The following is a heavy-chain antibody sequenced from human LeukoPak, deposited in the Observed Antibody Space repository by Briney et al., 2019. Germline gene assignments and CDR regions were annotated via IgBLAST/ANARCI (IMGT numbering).Heavy chain of an antibody. J-gene: IGHJ6*03. CDR2: ISSSSSYI. V-gene: IGHV3-21*01. Sequence: GGSLRLSCAASGFTFSSYSMNWVRQAPGKGLEWVSSISSSSSYIYYADSVKGRFTISRDNAKNSLYLQMNSLRAEDTAVYYCARCEHLYYYGSGSYYDYMDVWGKGTTVTISS. CDR1: GFTFSSYS. CDR3: ARCEHLYYYGSGSYYDYMDV. D-gene: IGHD3-10*01.